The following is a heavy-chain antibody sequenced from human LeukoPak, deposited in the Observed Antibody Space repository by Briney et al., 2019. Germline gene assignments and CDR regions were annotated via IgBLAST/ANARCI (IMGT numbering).Heavy chain of an antibody. CDR1: GFTFSSYA. CDR3: ARKIVAAAGVDY. Sequence: PGGSLRLSCAASGFTFSSYAMSWVRQAPGKGLEWVSAISGSGGSTYYADSVKGRFTSSRDNAKNSLYLQMNSLRAEDTAVYYCARKIVAAAGVDYWGQGTLVTVSS. V-gene: IGHV3-23*01. CDR2: ISGSGGST. J-gene: IGHJ4*02. D-gene: IGHD6-13*01.